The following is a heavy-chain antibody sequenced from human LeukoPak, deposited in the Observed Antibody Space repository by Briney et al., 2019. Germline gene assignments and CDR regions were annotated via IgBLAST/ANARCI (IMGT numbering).Heavy chain of an antibody. J-gene: IGHJ3*02. D-gene: IGHD6-19*01. CDR2: IYGDGTT. V-gene: IGHV3-53*01. CDR1: GFTVNSNF. Sequence: GGSLRLSCAASGFTVNSNFMSWVRQAPGKGLEWVSVIYGDGTTYYADSVKGRFTISRDNSKNTLYLQMNSLRAEDTAVYYCARGIAVAGPGLAFDIWGQGTMVTVSS. CDR3: ARGIAVAGPGLAFDI.